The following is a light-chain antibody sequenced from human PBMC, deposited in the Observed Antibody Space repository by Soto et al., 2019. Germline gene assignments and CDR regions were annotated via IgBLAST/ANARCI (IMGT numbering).Light chain of an antibody. V-gene: IGKV3-20*01. Sequence: EIVLTQSPGTLSLSPGERATLSCRASQSVSSSYLAWYQQKPGQAPRPLIYGASSRATDIPDRFSGSGSGTDFTLTISRLEPEDFAVYYCQQYGSSSGTFGQGAKVEIK. CDR2: GAS. CDR3: QQYGSSSGT. J-gene: IGKJ1*01. CDR1: QSVSSSY.